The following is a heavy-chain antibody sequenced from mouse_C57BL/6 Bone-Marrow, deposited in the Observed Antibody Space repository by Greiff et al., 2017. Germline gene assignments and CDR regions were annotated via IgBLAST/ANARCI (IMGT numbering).Heavy chain of an antibody. CDR1: GYTFTSYG. CDR3: ARSGRLRREYAMDY. V-gene: IGHV1-81*01. D-gene: IGHD2-4*01. J-gene: IGHJ4*01. Sequence: QVQLQQSGAELARPGASVKLSCKASGYTFTSYGISWVKQRTGQGLEWIGEIYPRSGNTSYNEKFKGKATLTADKSSSTAYMELRSLTSEDSAVYFCARSGRLRREYAMDYWGQGTSVTVSS. CDR2: IYPRSGNT.